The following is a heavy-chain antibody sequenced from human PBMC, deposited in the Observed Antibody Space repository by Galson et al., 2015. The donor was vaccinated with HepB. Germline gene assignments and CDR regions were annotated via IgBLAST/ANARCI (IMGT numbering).Heavy chain of an antibody. V-gene: IGHV2-5*02. CDR3: ADVIASSRTSPLGGRRFQH. CDR2: IYWDDDK. CDR1: GFSFNTIGVG. Sequence: PALVKPTQTLTLTCTFSGFSFNTIGVGVGWIRQPPGKALEWLALIYWDDDKRQSPFLRNRLTITKDTSKNQVVLTMANLDLGDTATYYCADVIASSRTSPLGGRRFQHWGQGTLVTVSS. D-gene: IGHD6-13*01. J-gene: IGHJ1*01.